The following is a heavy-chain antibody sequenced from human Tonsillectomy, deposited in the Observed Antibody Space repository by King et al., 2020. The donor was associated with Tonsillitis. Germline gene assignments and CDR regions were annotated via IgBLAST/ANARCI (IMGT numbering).Heavy chain of an antibody. CDR3: ARIPPYDSSGYYYRRYNWFDP. CDR1: GGSFSGYY. Sequence: VQLQQWGAGLLKPSETLSLTCAVYGGSFSGYYWSWIRQPPGKGLEWIGEINHSGSTNYNPSLKSRVTVSVDTSKNQFSLKLSSVTAADTAVYYCARIPPYDSSGYYYRRYNWFDPWGQGTLVTVSS. D-gene: IGHD3-22*01. V-gene: IGHV4-34*01. J-gene: IGHJ5*02. CDR2: INHSGST.